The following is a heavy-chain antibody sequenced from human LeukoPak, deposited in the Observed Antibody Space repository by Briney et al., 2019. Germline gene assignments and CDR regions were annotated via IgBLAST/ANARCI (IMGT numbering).Heavy chain of an antibody. CDR2: ISAYNGNT. Sequence: ASVKVSCKASGGTFSSYAISWVRQAPGQGLEWMGWISAYNGNTNYAQKLQGRVTMTTDTSTSTAYMELRSLRSDDTAVYYCARVWITGAFDIWGQGTMVTVSS. CDR3: ARVWITGAFDI. V-gene: IGHV1-18*01. CDR1: GGTFSSYA. D-gene: IGHD1-20*01. J-gene: IGHJ3*02.